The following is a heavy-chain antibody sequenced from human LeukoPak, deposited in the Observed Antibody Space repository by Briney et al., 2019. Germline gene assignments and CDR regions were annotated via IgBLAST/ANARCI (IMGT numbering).Heavy chain of an antibody. D-gene: IGHD3-10*01. V-gene: IGHV3-7*04. CDR3: ARVPGTSNYYGSGSPDY. CDR2: IKKDGDDK. Sequence: GGSLRLSCAASGFPFSSYGMSWVRQAPGKGLEWVANIKKDGDDKHYVDSVKGRFTVSRDNAKTSLYLQMNSLRAEDTAVYYCARVPGTSNYYGSGSPDYWGQGTLVTVSS. CDR1: GFPFSSYG. J-gene: IGHJ4*02.